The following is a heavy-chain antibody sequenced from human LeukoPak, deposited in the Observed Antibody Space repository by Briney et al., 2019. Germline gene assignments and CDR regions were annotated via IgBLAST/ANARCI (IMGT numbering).Heavy chain of an antibody. D-gene: IGHD3-3*01. J-gene: IGHJ4*02. CDR2: IYYNGST. CDR1: GCSISSGGYY. CDR3: ARGRNYDFWSGPNLGYFDY. V-gene: IGHV4-31*03. Sequence: SETLSLTCTVSGCSISSGGYYWSWIRQHPGKGLEWIRYIYYNGSTYYNPSLKSRVTISVDTSKNQFSLKLSSVTAADTAVYYCARGRNYDFWSGPNLGYFDYWGQGTLVTVSS.